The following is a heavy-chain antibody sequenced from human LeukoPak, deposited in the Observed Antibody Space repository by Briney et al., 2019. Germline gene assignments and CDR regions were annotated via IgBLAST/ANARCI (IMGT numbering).Heavy chain of an antibody. Sequence: GESLKISCKGSGYSFTSYWIGWVRQMPGKGLEWMGIIYPGDSDTRYSPSFQGQVTISADKSISAAYLQWSSLKASDTAMYYCVRRGSATGTGMDVWGQGTTVTVSS. CDR3: VRRGSATGTGMDV. CDR1: GYSFTSYW. CDR2: IYPGDSDT. D-gene: IGHD6-13*01. J-gene: IGHJ6*02. V-gene: IGHV5-51*01.